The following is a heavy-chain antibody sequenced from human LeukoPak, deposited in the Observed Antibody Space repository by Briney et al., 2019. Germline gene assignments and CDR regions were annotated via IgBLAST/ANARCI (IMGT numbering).Heavy chain of an antibody. D-gene: IGHD6-19*01. CDR3: AKGARLAVAGDY. V-gene: IGHV3-53*01. J-gene: IGHJ4*02. Sequence: GGSLRLSCAASGFTVDSNYLSWVRQAPGKGLEWVSTIYTGGNTYYAASVKGRFTISRDNSKNTLYLQMNSLRAEDTAVYYCAKGARLAVAGDYWGQGTLVTVSS. CDR1: GFTVDSNY. CDR2: IYTGGNT.